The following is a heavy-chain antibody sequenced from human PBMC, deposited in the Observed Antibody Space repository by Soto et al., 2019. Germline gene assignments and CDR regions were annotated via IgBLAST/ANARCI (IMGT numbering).Heavy chain of an antibody. Sequence: QVQLQESGPGLVKPSGTLSLTCAVSSGSISSSNWWSWVRQPPGKGLEWIGEIYHSGSTNYNPSLKSRGTITVDKTYKHFSLMLSSVTAADATVYYCARAHRVYDYHFDYWGQGTLVTVSS. CDR3: ARAHRVYDYHFDY. CDR1: SGSISSSNW. CDR2: IYHSGST. D-gene: IGHD5-12*01. V-gene: IGHV4-4*02. J-gene: IGHJ4*02.